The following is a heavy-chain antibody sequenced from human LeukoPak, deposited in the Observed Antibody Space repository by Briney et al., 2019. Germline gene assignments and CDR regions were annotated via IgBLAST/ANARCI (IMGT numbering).Heavy chain of an antibody. D-gene: IGHD2-2*01. CDR1: GGLISSGSYY. Sequence: SETLSLTCTVSGGLISSGSYYWSWIRQPAGKGLEWIGRMYTSGSTNYNPSLKSRVTISVDTSKNQFSLKLSSVTAADTAVYYCARDRENIVLVPGAKRKTWDFDYWGQGTLVTVSS. CDR2: MYTSGST. J-gene: IGHJ4*02. CDR3: ARDRENIVLVPGAKRKTWDFDY. V-gene: IGHV4-61*02.